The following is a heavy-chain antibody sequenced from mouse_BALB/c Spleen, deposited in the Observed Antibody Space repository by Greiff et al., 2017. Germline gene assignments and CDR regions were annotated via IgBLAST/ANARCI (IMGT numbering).Heavy chain of an antibody. J-gene: IGHJ4*01. CDR3: ASDLLRGAMDY. D-gene: IGHD2-1*01. V-gene: IGHV2-9*02. CDR1: GFSFTSYG. Sequence: VKLVESGPGLVAPSQSLSITCTVSGFSFTSYGVHWVRQPPGKGLEWLGVIWAGGSTNYNSALMSRLSISKDNSKSQVFLKMNSLQTDDTAMYYCASDLLRGAMDYGGQGTSVTVSS. CDR2: IWAGGST.